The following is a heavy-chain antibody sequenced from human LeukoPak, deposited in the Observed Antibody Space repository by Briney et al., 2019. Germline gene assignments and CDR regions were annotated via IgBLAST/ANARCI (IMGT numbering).Heavy chain of an antibody. D-gene: IGHD4-17*01. CDR3: ARSGEGSGDYGYFDY. V-gene: IGHV3-74*01. J-gene: IGHJ4*02. Sequence: QPGGSLRLSCAASGFTFSSYWMHWVRQAPGKGLVWVSRIYTDGTNINYADSMKGRFTISRDNAKSTLYLQMNNLRAEDTAVYYCARSGEGSGDYGYFDYWGQGTLVTVSS. CDR1: GFTFSSYW. CDR2: IYTDGTNI.